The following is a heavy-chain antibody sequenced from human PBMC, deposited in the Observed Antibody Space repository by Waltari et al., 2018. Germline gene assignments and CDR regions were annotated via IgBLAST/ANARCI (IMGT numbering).Heavy chain of an antibody. D-gene: IGHD1-7*01. Sequence: QVQLQESGPGLVKPSETLSLTCTVSGYSISSGYYWGWIRQPPGKGLEWIGSIYHSGSTYDNPSLKSRVTISVDTSKNQFSLKLSSVTAADTAVYYCATELAFDYWGQGTLVTVSS. V-gene: IGHV4-38-2*02. J-gene: IGHJ4*02. CDR3: ATELAFDY. CDR2: IYHSGST. CDR1: GYSISSGYY.